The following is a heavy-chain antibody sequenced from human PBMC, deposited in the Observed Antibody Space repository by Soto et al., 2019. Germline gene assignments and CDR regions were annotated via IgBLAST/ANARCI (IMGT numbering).Heavy chain of an antibody. D-gene: IGHD2-15*01. CDR2: ISWNSGSI. V-gene: IGHV3-9*01. J-gene: IGHJ4*02. Sequence: EVQLVESGGGLVQPGRSLRLSCAASGFTFDDYAMHWVRQAPGKGLEWVSGISWNSGSIGYADSVKGRFTISRDNAKNSLYLQMNSLSAEDTALYYCAKDILRWCSGGSCPVDYWGQGTLVTVSS. CDR1: GFTFDDYA. CDR3: AKDILRWCSGGSCPVDY.